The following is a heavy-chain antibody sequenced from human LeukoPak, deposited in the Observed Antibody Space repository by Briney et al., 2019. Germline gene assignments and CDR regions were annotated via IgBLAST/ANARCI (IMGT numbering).Heavy chain of an antibody. J-gene: IGHJ5*02. CDR1: GGSFSGYY. D-gene: IGHD3-10*01. Sequence: SETLSLTCAVYGGSFSGYYWSWIRQPPGKGLEWIREINHSGSTNYNPSLKSRVTISVDTSKNQFSLKLSSVTAADTAVYYCARGHRRGVRGDRVYNWFDPWGQGTLVTVSS. V-gene: IGHV4-34*01. CDR2: INHSGST. CDR3: ARGHRRGVRGDRVYNWFDP.